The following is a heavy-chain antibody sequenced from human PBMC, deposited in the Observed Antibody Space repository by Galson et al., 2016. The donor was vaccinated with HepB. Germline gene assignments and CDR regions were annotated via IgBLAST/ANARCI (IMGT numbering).Heavy chain of an antibody. CDR1: GFTFSIYA. J-gene: IGHJ5*02. V-gene: IGHV3-23*01. CDR2: IGGSGGGP. CDR3: AKVPTRYNLKGPNSGWFDP. D-gene: IGHD1-20*01. Sequence: SLRLSCAASGFTFSIYAMSWVRQAPGKGLEWVSAIGGSGGGPYYADSVKGRFTISRDNSKSTLYLQMSSLRAEDTAVYYCAKVPTRYNLKGPNSGWFDPWGQGTLVTVSS.